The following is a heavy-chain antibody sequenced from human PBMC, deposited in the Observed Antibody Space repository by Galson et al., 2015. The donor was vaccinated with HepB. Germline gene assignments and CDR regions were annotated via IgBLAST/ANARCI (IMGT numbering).Heavy chain of an antibody. D-gene: IGHD3-22*01. CDR3: VKDPRRRYYYDSSGYRGYFQH. J-gene: IGHJ1*01. V-gene: IGHV3-64D*06. CDR1: GITFSSYG. CDR2: MSSNGGST. Sequence: SLRLSCAASGITFSSYGMHWVRQAPGKGLEYVSAMSSNGGSTYYADSVKGRFTISRDNSKNTLYLQMSSLRPEDTAVYYCVKDPRRRYYYDSSGYRGYFQHRGQGTLVTVSS.